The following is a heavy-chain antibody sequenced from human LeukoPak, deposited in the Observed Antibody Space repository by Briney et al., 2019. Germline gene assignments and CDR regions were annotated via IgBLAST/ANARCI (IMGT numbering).Heavy chain of an antibody. CDR1: GGSISSYY. J-gene: IGHJ4*02. CDR2: IYYTGST. D-gene: IGHD3-22*01. CDR3: ARGFYDSAGYSTPFDS. V-gene: IGHV4-59*01. Sequence: PSETLSLTCTVSGGSISSYYWSWIRQPPGKGLEWIGYIYYTGSTKYNPSLESRVTVSVDTSKNQFSLKLSSVSAADTAVYYCARGFYDSAGYSTPFDSWGQGIPVAVSS.